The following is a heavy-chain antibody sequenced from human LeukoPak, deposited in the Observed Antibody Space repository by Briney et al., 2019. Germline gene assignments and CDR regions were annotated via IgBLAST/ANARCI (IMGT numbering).Heavy chain of an antibody. CDR2: ITPILGIA. Sequence: SVKVSCKASGGTFSSYAISWVRQAPGQGLEWMGRITPILGIANYAQKFQGRVTITADKSTSTAYMELSSLRSEDTAVYYCARDRVSDFWSGYPVNWFDPWGQGTLVTVSS. CDR3: ARDRVSDFWSGYPVNWFDP. V-gene: IGHV1-69*04. D-gene: IGHD3-3*01. CDR1: GGTFSSYA. J-gene: IGHJ5*02.